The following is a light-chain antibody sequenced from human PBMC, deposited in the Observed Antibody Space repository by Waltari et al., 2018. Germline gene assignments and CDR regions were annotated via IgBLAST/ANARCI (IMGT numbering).Light chain of an antibody. V-gene: IGKV3-20*01. CDR1: QSVSRA. CDR3: QHYVRLPAT. Sequence: EIVLTQSPGSLSSSPGERVTLSCRASQSVSRALAWYQQKPGQAPRLLIFGASNRATGIPDRFSGSGSETAFSLTISRLEPEDFAVYYCQHYVRLPATFGRGTKVEIK. J-gene: IGKJ1*01. CDR2: GAS.